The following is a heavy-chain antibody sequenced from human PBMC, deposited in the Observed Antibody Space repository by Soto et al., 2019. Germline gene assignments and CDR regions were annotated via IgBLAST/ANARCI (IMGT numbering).Heavy chain of an antibody. V-gene: IGHV1-18*01. CDR3: ARGPAYYGDYDTPGDY. D-gene: IGHD4-17*01. Sequence: ASVKVSCKASGYTFTNYGVSWVRQAPGQGLEWMGWISAYNGNTNYAQKLQGRVTMTTDTSTSTAYMELRSLRSDDTAVYYCARGPAYYGDYDTPGDYWGQGTLVTVSS. CDR1: GYTFTNYG. J-gene: IGHJ4*02. CDR2: ISAYNGNT.